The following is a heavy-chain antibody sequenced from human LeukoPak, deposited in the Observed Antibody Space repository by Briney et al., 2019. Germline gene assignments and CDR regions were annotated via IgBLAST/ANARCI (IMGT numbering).Heavy chain of an antibody. CDR1: GFTFSSYS. V-gene: IGHV3-48*01. Sequence: GGSLRLSCAASGFTFSSYSMNWVRQAPGKGLEWVSYISSSSSTIYYADSVKGRFTISRDNSKNTLYLQMNSLRAEDTAVYYCANMGYSSGWYIYWGQGTLVTVSS. J-gene: IGHJ4*02. CDR3: ANMGYSSGWYIY. CDR2: ISSSSSTI. D-gene: IGHD6-19*01.